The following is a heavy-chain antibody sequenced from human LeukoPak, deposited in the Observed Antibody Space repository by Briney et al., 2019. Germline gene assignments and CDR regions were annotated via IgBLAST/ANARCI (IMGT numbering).Heavy chain of an antibody. J-gene: IGHJ4*02. D-gene: IGHD3-22*01. CDR3: ASGIDSSGYYPGDY. Sequence: SETLSLTCTVSGGSISGYYWSWIRQPPGKGLEWIGYIYYSGSTNYNPSLKSRVTISVDTSKNQFSLKLSSVTAADTAVYYCASGIDSSGYYPGDYWGQGTLVTVSS. V-gene: IGHV4-59*01. CDR2: IYYSGST. CDR1: GGSISGYY.